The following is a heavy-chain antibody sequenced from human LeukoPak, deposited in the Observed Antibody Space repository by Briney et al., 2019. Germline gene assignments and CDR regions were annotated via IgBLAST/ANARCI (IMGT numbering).Heavy chain of an antibody. CDR3: ARAGRSSGWPNFDY. J-gene: IGHJ4*02. CDR1: GFTVSSNY. CDR2: IYSGGST. D-gene: IGHD6-19*01. Sequence: GGSLRLSCAASGFTVSSNYMSWVRQAPGKGLEWVSVIYSGGSTYYADSVKGRFTISRDNSKNTLHLQMNSLRPEDTAVYYCARAGRSSGWPNFDYWGQGTLVTVSS. V-gene: IGHV3-53*01.